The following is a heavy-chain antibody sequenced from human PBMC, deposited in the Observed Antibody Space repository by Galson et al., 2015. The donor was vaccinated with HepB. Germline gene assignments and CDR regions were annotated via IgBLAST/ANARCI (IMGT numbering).Heavy chain of an antibody. CDR3: AKDSGSYSGIWYYFDY. CDR1: GFGFSDYY. CDR2: TGGSGGTT. D-gene: IGHD1-26*01. Sequence: SLRLSCAASGFGFSDYYMSWVRQAPGKGLEWVSVTGGSGGTTYYAGSVKGRFTISRDNSKNTVYLQMNSLRAEDTAVYYCAKDSGSYSGIWYYFDYWGQGTLVTVSS. J-gene: IGHJ4*02. V-gene: IGHV3-23*01.